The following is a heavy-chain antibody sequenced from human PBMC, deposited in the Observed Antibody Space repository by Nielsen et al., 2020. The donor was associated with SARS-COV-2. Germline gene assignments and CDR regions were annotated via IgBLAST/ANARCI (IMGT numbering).Heavy chain of an antibody. CDR1: GFTFSSYE. J-gene: IGHJ4*02. CDR2: ISTSGSTI. CDR3: ARVMRSGVGWPPHLDF. Sequence: GESLKISCAASGFTFSSYEMNWVRQAPGKGLEWVSYISTSGSTIYYADSVKGRFTISRDNAKKSLYLQMNSLRAEDTAVYYCARVMRSGVGWPPHLDFWGQGTLVTVSS. V-gene: IGHV3-48*03. D-gene: IGHD3-3*01.